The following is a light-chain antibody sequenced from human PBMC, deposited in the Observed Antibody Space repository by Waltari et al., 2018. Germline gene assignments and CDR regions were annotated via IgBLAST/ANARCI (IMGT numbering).Light chain of an antibody. J-gene: IGKJ1*01. CDR1: QSVNGPL. Sequence: EIVLTQSPGTLSLSPGERVTLSCRASQSVNGPLFWYQQKPGQAPRLLIYGTSSRATGIPDRFSGSGSGTDFSLTISRLEPEDFAVYYCQQHGSLPATFGQGTKVEVK. CDR2: GTS. CDR3: QQHGSLPAT. V-gene: IGKV3-20*01.